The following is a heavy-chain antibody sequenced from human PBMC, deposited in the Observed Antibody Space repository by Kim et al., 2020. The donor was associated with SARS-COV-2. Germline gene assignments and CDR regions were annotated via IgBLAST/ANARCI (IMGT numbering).Heavy chain of an antibody. Sequence: SETLSLTCTVSGGSISSGGYYWSWIRQHPGKGLEWIGYIYYSGSTYYNPSLKSRVTISVDTSKNQFSLKLSSVTAADTAVYYCARAPRGGVITSGGVISGGFDYWGQGTLVTVSS. D-gene: IGHD3-16*02. CDR1: GGSISSGGYY. CDR2: IYYSGST. J-gene: IGHJ4*02. V-gene: IGHV4-31*03. CDR3: ARAPRGGVITSGGVISGGFDY.